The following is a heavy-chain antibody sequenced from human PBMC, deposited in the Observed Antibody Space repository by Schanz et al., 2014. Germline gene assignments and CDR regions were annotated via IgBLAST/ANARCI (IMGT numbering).Heavy chain of an antibody. CDR1: GFVFRTFA. CDR3: AKGKSEVRGIILDY. J-gene: IGHJ4*02. D-gene: IGHD3-10*01. Sequence: EVQLLESGGGLVQPGGSLRVSCAASGFVFRTFAMYWVRQAPGKGLEWVSAITGSGSKTYYADSVKGRVTISRDNSRNTLFLQMRNLRADDTALYYCAKGKSEVRGIILDYWGQGTMVVVSS. CDR2: ITGSGSKT. V-gene: IGHV3-23*01.